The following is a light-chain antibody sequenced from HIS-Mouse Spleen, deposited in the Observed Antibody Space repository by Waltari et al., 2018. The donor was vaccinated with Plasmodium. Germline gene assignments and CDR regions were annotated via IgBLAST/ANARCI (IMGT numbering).Light chain of an antibody. CDR2: KDS. CDR1: KLGDKY. V-gene: IGLV3-1*01. CDR3: QAWDSSTVV. J-gene: IGLJ2*01. Sequence: SYELTQPPSVSVSPGQTASITCSGHKLGDKYACWYQQKPGQSPVLVIYKDSKRPSGIPERFSGSNSGNTATLTISGTQAMDEADYYCQAWDSSTVVFGGGTKLTVL.